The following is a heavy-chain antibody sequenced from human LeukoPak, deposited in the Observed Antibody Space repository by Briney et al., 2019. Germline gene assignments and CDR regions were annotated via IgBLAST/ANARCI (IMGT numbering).Heavy chain of an antibody. D-gene: IGHD1-26*01. Sequence: PGGSLRLSCAASGFTFSSYEMNWVRQAPGKGLEWVSYISSSGSTIYYADSVKGRFTISRDNAKNSLYLQMNSLRAEDTAVYYCARVGWGAKSNYYYYMDVWGKGTTVTVSS. V-gene: IGHV3-48*03. CDR1: GFTFSSYE. CDR2: ISSSGSTI. CDR3: ARVGWGAKSNYYYYMDV. J-gene: IGHJ6*03.